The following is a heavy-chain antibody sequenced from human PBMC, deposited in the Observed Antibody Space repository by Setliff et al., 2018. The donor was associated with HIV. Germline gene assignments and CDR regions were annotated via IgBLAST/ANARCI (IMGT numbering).Heavy chain of an antibody. CDR3: AASSGWQRGDY. CDR1: GGSISDYY. D-gene: IGHD6-19*01. CDR2: VYASGST. J-gene: IGHJ4*02. V-gene: IGHV4-4*07. Sequence: PSETLSLTCTVSGGSISDYYWSWIRQPAGKGLEWIGRVYASGSTNCNPSLKSRVTMSVDTSNNQFSLKLSSVTAADTAVYYCAASSGWQRGDYWGQGILVTVS.